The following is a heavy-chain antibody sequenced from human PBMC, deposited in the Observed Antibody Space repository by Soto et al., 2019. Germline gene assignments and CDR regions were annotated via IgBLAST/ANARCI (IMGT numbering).Heavy chain of an antibody. CDR1: GYTFTSYG. CDR3: ARDQEAIAVAGTAYYGMDV. J-gene: IGHJ6*02. V-gene: IGHV1-18*01. Sequence: QVQLVQSGAEVKKPGASVKVSCKASGYTFTSYGISWVRQAPGQGLEWMGWISAYNGNTNYAQKLQGRVTMTTDTSTSTAYMELRSLRCYDTAVYYCARDQEAIAVAGTAYYGMDVWGQGTTVTVSS. D-gene: IGHD6-19*01. CDR2: ISAYNGNT.